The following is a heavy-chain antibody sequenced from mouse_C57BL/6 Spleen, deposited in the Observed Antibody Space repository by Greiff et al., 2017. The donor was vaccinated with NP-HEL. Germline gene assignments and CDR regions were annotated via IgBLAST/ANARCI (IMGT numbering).Heavy chain of an antibody. CDR3: ARCEYYGDFDY. CDR2: IDPSDSYT. V-gene: IGHV1-69*01. Sequence: QVQLQQPGAELVMPGASVKLSCKASGYTFTSYWMHWVKQRPGQGLEWIGEIDPSDSYTNYNQKFKGKSTLTVDKSSSTAYMKLSSLTSEDSAVYYCARCEYYGDFDYWGQGTTLTVSS. D-gene: IGHD1-1*01. CDR1: GYTFTSYW. J-gene: IGHJ2*01.